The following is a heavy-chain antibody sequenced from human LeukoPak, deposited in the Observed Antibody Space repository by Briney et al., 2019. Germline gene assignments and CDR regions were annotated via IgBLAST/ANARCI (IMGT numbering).Heavy chain of an antibody. Sequence: ASVKVSCKASGYTFTSYYMHWVRQAPGQGLEWMGIINPSGGSTSYAQKFQGRVTMTRDTSTSTVYMELSSLRSEDTAVYYCARDAWDVVVPAAIPRYYFDYWGQGTLVTVSS. CDR2: INPSGGST. J-gene: IGHJ4*02. CDR1: GYTFTSYY. V-gene: IGHV1-46*01. D-gene: IGHD2-2*01. CDR3: ARDAWDVVVPAAIPRYYFDY.